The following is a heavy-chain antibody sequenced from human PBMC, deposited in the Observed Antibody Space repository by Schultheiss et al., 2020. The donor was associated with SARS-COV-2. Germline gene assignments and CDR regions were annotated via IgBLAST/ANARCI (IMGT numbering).Heavy chain of an antibody. CDR3: ARDRGSGWYLGNAYYFDY. Sequence: GSLRLSCAASGFTFSSYGMHWIRQPPGKGLEWIGEVNHGGSTNYNPSLKSRVTMSVDTSKNQFSLKLSSVTAADTAVYYCARDRGSGWYLGNAYYFDYWGQGTLVTVSS. V-gene: IGHV4-34*01. J-gene: IGHJ4*02. D-gene: IGHD6-19*01. CDR2: VNHGGST. CDR1: GFTFSSYG.